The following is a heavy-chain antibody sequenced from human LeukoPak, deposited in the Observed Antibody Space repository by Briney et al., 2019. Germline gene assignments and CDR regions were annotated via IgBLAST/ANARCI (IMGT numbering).Heavy chain of an antibody. D-gene: IGHD3-10*01. J-gene: IGHJ6*03. V-gene: IGHV3-20*04. CDR1: GFTFDDYG. CDR3: ARDGFGSGSYRSYYYYYMDV. Sequence: GGPLRLSCAASGFTFDDYGMSWVRQAPGKGLEWVSGINWNGGSTGYEDSVKGRFTISRDNAKNSLYLQMNSLRAEDTALYYCARDGFGSGSYRSYYYYYMDVWGKGTTVTVSS. CDR2: INWNGGST.